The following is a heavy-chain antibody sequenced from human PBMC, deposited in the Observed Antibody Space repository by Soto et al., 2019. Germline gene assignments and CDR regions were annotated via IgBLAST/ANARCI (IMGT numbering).Heavy chain of an antibody. CDR2: ISESGDNT. Sequence: GGSLRLSCAASGFTFSSSAMSWVRQAPGKGPEWVSAISESGDNTFSADSVKGRFTISRDNTKNTLYLQMSSLRAEDTALYFCAKGGYKYGLDPWGQGTLVTVSS. D-gene: IGHD5-18*01. CDR1: GFTFSSSA. CDR3: AKGGYKYGLDP. J-gene: IGHJ5*02. V-gene: IGHV3-23*01.